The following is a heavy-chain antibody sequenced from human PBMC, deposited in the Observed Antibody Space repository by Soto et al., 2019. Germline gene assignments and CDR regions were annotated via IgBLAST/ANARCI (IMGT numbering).Heavy chain of an antibody. Sequence: QVQLVQSGAEVKKPGSSVKVSCKASGGTFSSYAISWVRQAPGQGLEWMGGIIPIFGTANYAQKFQGRVTITADESTSTAYMELSSLRSEDTAVYYGAALYYYDSSCYYGYFDYWGQGTLVTVSS. V-gene: IGHV1-69*01. D-gene: IGHD3-22*01. CDR2: IIPIFGTA. J-gene: IGHJ4*02. CDR1: GGTFSSYA. CDR3: AALYYYDSSCYYGYFDY.